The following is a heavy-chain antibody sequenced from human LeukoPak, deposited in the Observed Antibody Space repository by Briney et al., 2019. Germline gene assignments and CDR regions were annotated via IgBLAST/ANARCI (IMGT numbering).Heavy chain of an antibody. Sequence: GGSLRLSCAASGFTFSDYYMSWIRQAPGEGLEWVSYISSSGSTIYYADSVRGRFTISRDNANNSLYLQMNSLRAEDTAVYFCVRALLNYYMDVWGKGTTVTVSS. V-gene: IGHV3-11*04. CDR1: GFTFSDYY. J-gene: IGHJ6*03. CDR3: VRALLNYYMDV. CDR2: ISSSGSTI.